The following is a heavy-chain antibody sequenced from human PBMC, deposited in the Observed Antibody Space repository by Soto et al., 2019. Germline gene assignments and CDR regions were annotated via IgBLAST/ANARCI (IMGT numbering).Heavy chain of an antibody. CDR2: ISSGGSYI. D-gene: IGHD1-7*01. CDR3: ARGRYELLSDSFDY. V-gene: IGHV3-21*01. Sequence: PGGSLRLSCAASGFTFDDYAMNWVRQAPGKGLEWVAHISSGGSYIYYADSLKGRFTISRDSAENSVYLQMNSLRPEDTGVYYCARGRYELLSDSFDYWGQGALVTGSS. J-gene: IGHJ4*02. CDR1: GFTFDDYA.